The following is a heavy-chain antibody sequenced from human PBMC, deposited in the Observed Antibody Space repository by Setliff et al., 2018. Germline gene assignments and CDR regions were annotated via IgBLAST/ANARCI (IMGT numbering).Heavy chain of an antibody. CDR2: ISPYSGES. V-gene: IGHV1-18*01. D-gene: IGHD3-16*01. CDR3: TRSRAPRVVLAADFDL. J-gene: IGHJ4*02. CDR1: GFSFSTSG. Sequence: ASVKVSCKTSGFSFSTSGFSWVRQAPGQGLEWMGWISPYSGESNYAQKFQDRLTVTADTSTKTTYMELRSLTSDDTAVYFCTRSRAPRVVLAADFDLWGQGTPVTVS.